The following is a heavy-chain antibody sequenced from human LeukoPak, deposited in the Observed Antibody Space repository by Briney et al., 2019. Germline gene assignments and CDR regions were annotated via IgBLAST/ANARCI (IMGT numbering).Heavy chain of an antibody. D-gene: IGHD2-15*01. CDR2: IYDSGST. CDR1: GASIRSGDYY. J-gene: IGHJ3*02. Sequence: SETLSLTCTVSGASIRSGDYYWSWIRQPPGKGLEWIGYIYDSGSTYYNPPLKSRITISVDTSENRFSLKLSSVTATDTAVYYCARDCSGGSCYGAFDIWGQGTMVTVSS. V-gene: IGHV4-30-4*01. CDR3: ARDCSGGSCYGAFDI.